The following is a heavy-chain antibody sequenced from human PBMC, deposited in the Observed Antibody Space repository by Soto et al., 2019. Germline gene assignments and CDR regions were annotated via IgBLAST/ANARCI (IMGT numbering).Heavy chain of an antibody. Sequence: SETLSLTCTVSGGSVSSGSYYWSWIRQPPGKGLEWIGYIYYSGSTNYNPSLKSRVTISVDTSKNQFSLKLSSVTAADTAVYYCARWSGYYTGYDGMDVWGQGTTVTVAS. V-gene: IGHV4-61*01. J-gene: IGHJ6*02. CDR1: GGSVSSGSYY. CDR2: IYYSGST. CDR3: ARWSGYYTGYDGMDV. D-gene: IGHD3-3*01.